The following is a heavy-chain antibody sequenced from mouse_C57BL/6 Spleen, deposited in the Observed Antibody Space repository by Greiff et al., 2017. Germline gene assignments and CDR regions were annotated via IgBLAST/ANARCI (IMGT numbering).Heavy chain of an antibody. J-gene: IGHJ4*01. V-gene: IGHV1-64*01. CDR1: GYTFTSSW. Sequence: VQLQQPGAELVKPGASVKLSCKASGYTFTSSWMHWVKQRPGQGLEWIGMIHPYSGSTNYNEKFKSKATLTVAKSSSTAYMQLSSLTSEDSSVYYCSRSDYDYLYAMDDWGQGTSVTVSS. D-gene: IGHD2-4*01. CDR3: SRSDYDYLYAMDD. CDR2: IHPYSGST.